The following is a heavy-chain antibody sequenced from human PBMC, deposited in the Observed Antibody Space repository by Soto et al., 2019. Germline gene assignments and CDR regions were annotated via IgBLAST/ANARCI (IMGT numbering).Heavy chain of an antibody. V-gene: IGHV1-18*04. CDR2: ISAYNGNT. CDR3: AREPRGAAAGTFDY. J-gene: IGHJ4*02. Sequence: GASVKVSCKASGYTFTSYGISWVRQAPGQGLEWMGWISAYNGNTNYAQRLQGRVTMTTDTSTSTAYMELRSLRSDDTAVYYCAREPRGAAAGTFDYWGQGTLVTVSS. D-gene: IGHD6-13*01. CDR1: GYTFTSYG.